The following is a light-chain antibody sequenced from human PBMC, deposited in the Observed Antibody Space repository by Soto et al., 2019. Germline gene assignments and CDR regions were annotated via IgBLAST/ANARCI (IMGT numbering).Light chain of an antibody. CDR2: DVT. V-gene: IGLV2-14*03. J-gene: IGLJ1*01. CDR3: SSDTSSSTLV. CDR1: NSDVGGYNF. Sequence: QSVLTQPASVSGSPGQSITISCTGTNSDVGGYNFVSWYQHHPGKAPKLIIYDVTNRPSGVSNRFSGSKSGNTVSLTISWLQAGDEADYYCSSDTSSSTLVFGTGTKVTVL.